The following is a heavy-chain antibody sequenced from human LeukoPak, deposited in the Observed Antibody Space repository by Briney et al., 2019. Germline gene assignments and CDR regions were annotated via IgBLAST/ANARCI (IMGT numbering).Heavy chain of an antibody. V-gene: IGHV4-34*01. CDR1: GGSFSGYY. Sequence: SETLSLTCAVYGGSFSGYYWSWIRQLPGKGLEWIGEINHSGSTNYNPSLKSRVTISVDTSKNQFSLKLSSVTAADTAVYYCARGRARGLLGSGWFIFDYWGQGTLVTVSS. CDR2: INHSGST. D-gene: IGHD6-19*01. J-gene: IGHJ4*02. CDR3: ARGRARGLLGSGWFIFDY.